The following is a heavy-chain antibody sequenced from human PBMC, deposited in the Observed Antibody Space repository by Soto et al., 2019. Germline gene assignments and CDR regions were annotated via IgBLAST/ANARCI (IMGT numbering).Heavy chain of an antibody. CDR1: GGCMTTAGSY. CDR3: ASAGPSSSSWIKFDP. D-gene: IGHD2-2*01. V-gene: IGHV4-31*02. J-gene: IGHJ5*02. CDR2: IYYSGFT. Sequence: TLSLTCSVTGGCMTTAGSYWSWVRHQPGKGLEWIGYIYYSGFTYYNPSIKSRITISADTSRNHFYLKLTSVTVADTAVYYCASAGPSSSSWIKFDPWGQGTLVAVSS.